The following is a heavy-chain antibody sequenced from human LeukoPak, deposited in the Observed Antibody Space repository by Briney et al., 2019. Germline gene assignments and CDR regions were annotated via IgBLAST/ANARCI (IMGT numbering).Heavy chain of an antibody. CDR2: INPRGGST. CDR3: AKSSDWEDYFDY. CDR1: GYSFTSYY. D-gene: IGHD6-19*01. Sequence: GASVNVSCKASGYSFTSYYMHWMRKAPGQGLEWMGRINPRGGSTSYAQKFQGRVTMTRDTSTSTVYMELSSLRSEDTAVYYCAKSSDWEDYFDYWGQGTLVPVSS. J-gene: IGHJ4*02. V-gene: IGHV1-46*01.